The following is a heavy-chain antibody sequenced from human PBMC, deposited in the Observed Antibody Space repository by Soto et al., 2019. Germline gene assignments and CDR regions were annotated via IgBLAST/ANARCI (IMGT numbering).Heavy chain of an antibody. Sequence: GGSLRLSCAASGFTFSSYVMHWVRQAPGKGLEWVAVISYDGSNKYYADSVKGRFTISRDNSKNTLYLQMNSLRAEDTAVYYCAVGATEDYGMDVWGQGTTVTVSS. CDR1: GFTFSSYV. J-gene: IGHJ6*02. CDR2: ISYDGSNK. V-gene: IGHV3-30*03. D-gene: IGHD1-26*01. CDR3: AVGATEDYGMDV.